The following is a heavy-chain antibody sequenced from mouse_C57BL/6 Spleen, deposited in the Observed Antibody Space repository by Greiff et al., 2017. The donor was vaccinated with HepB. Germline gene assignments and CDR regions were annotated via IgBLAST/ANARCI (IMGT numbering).Heavy chain of an antibody. J-gene: IGHJ4*01. CDR3: ARFGKTGNYAMDY. V-gene: IGHV1-42*01. CDR1: GYSFTGYY. D-gene: IGHD2-1*01. CDR2: INPSTGGT. Sequence: VQLQQSGPELVKPGASVKISCKASGYSFTGYYMNWVKQSPEKSLEWIGEINPSTGGTTYNQKFKAKATLTVDKSSSTAYMQLKSLTSEDSAVYYCARFGKTGNYAMDYWGQGTSVTVSS.